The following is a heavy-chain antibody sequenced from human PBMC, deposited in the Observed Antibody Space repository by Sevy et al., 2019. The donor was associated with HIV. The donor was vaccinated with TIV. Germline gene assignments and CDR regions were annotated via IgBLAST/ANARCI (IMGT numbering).Heavy chain of an antibody. V-gene: IGHV3-21*06. J-gene: IGHJ4*02. CDR3: ARGDYYGSLYYFDY. D-gene: IGHD3-10*01. CDR2: ISSASSYI. Sequence: GGSLRLSCAASGFTFNYHFMNWVRQIPGKGLEWVSYISSASSYINYSDSVKGRFTISRDNAKNLVFLEMNNLRPEDTAVYFCARGDYYGSLYYFDYWGQGTLVTVSS. CDR1: GFTFNYHF.